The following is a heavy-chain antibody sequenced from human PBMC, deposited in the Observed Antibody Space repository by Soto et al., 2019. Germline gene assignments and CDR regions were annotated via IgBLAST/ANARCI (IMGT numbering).Heavy chain of an antibody. J-gene: IGHJ4*02. CDR2: ISYAGSNK. Sequence: QVQLVESGGGVVQPGRSLRLSCAASGFTFSSYAMHWVRQAPGKGLEWVAVISYAGSNKYYADSVKGRFTISRDNSKNTLYLQMNSRRAEDTAVYYCARDSSPCYDSSGYYTNWGQGTLVTVSS. V-gene: IGHV3-30-3*01. CDR3: ARDSSPCYDSSGYYTN. CDR1: GFTFSSYA. D-gene: IGHD3-22*01.